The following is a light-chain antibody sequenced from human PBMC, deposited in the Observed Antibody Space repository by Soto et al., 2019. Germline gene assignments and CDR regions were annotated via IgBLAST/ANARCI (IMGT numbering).Light chain of an antibody. J-gene: IGLJ3*02. V-gene: IGLV2-14*01. CDR2: EVN. CDR3: SSYTSSTTWV. Sequence: QSVLTQPASVSGSPGQSVTISCTGTSSDVGGYDYVSWYQQHPGTAPKLMLYEVNNRPSGVSNRFSGSKSGNTASLIISGLQTEDEAYYYCSSYTSSTTWVFGGGTKVTVL. CDR1: SSDVGGYDY.